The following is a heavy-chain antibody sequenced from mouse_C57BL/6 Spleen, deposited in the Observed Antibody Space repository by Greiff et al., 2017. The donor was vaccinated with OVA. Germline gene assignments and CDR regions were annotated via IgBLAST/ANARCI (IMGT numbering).Heavy chain of an antibody. CDR1: GYTFTDYY. Sequence: EVKLQQSGPELVKPGASVKISCKASGYTFTDYYMNWVKQSHGKSLEWIGDINPNNGGTSYNQKFKGKATLTVDKSSSTAYMELRSLTSEDSAVYYCARDTLPYAMDYWGQGTSVTVSS. CDR2: INPNNGGT. V-gene: IGHV1-26*01. CDR3: ARDTLPYAMDY. J-gene: IGHJ4*01.